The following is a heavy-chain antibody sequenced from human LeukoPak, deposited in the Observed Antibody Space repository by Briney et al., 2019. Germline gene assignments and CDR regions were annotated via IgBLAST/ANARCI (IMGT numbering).Heavy chain of an antibody. V-gene: IGHV4-30-2*01. D-gene: IGHD4-17*01. Sequence: NPSETLSLTCAVSGGSISSGGYSWSWIRQPPGKGLEWIGYIYHSGSTYYNPSLKSRVTISVDRSKNQFSLKLSSVTAADTAVYYCARVAYGDYVAFDYWGQGTLVTVSS. CDR2: IYHSGST. J-gene: IGHJ4*02. CDR1: GGSISSGGYS. CDR3: ARVAYGDYVAFDY.